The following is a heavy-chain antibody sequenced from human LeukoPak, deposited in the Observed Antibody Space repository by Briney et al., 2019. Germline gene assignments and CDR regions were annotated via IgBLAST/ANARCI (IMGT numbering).Heavy chain of an antibody. CDR2: IKQDGSER. Sequence: GGSLRLSCAASGLTFSNYYMSWVRQAPGKGLEWVANIKQDGSERFYGDSVTGRFTISRDTAKKSLYLQMNSLRAEDTAVYYCAKQDNAIFGVAHYSYYMDVWGKGTTVTVSS. J-gene: IGHJ6*03. CDR1: GLTFSNYY. D-gene: IGHD3-3*01. CDR3: AKQDNAIFGVAHYSYYMDV. V-gene: IGHV3-7*03.